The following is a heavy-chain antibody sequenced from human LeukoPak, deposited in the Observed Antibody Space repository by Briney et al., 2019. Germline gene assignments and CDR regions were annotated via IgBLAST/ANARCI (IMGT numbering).Heavy chain of an antibody. V-gene: IGHV3-23*01. CDR2: IIGSGGST. CDR3: AEGSGLLDY. Sequence: GGSLRLSCEASGFTFSSYAMSWVRQAPGKGLEWVSAIIGSGGSTYYADSVKGRFTISRDNSKNTLYLQMNSLRAEDTAVYYCAEGSGLLDYWGQGTLVTVSS. D-gene: IGHD3-10*01. J-gene: IGHJ4*02. CDR1: GFTFSSYA.